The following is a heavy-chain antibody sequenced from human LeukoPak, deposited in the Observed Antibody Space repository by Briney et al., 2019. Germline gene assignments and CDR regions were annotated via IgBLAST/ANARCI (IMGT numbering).Heavy chain of an antibody. Sequence: GGSLRLSCAASGFTFSSYEMNWVRQAPGKGLEWVSYISSSGSTIYYADSVKGRFTISRDNAKNSLYLQMNSLRAEDTAVYYCARGAETWHSSQVGWFDPWGQGTLVTVSS. CDR3: ARGAETWHSSQVGWFDP. D-gene: IGHD6-6*01. CDR1: GFTFSSYE. J-gene: IGHJ5*02. CDR2: ISSSGSTI. V-gene: IGHV3-48*03.